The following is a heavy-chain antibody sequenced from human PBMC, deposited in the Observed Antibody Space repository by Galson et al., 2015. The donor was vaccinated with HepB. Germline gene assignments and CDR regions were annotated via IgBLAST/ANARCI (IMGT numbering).Heavy chain of an antibody. CDR2: ITPSSNGI. V-gene: IGHV3-48*01. J-gene: IGHJ4*02. CDR3: FTNSWEQVGY. D-gene: IGHD1-26*01. Sequence: SLRLSCAASGFTFSRYAMSWVRQAPGKGLEWISYITPSSNGILYADSVRGRFTVSRDNAKNSVYLQMNSLRVEDTAVYFCFTNSWEQVGYWGQGTLVTVSS. CDR1: GFTFSRYA.